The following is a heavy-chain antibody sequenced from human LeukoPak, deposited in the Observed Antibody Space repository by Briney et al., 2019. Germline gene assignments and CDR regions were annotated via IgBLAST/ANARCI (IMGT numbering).Heavy chain of an antibody. CDR3: ARLGRCSGGSCYSSFDS. CDR2: IYYSGST. CDR1: GGSISSYY. V-gene: IGHV4-59*08. D-gene: IGHD2-15*01. J-gene: IGHJ5*01. Sequence: SETLSLTCTVSGGSISSYYWSWIRQPPGKGLEWIGYIYYSGSTNYNPSLRSRVTISVDTSKNQFSLKLSSVTAADTAVYYCARLGRCSGGSCYSSFDSWGQGTLVTVSS.